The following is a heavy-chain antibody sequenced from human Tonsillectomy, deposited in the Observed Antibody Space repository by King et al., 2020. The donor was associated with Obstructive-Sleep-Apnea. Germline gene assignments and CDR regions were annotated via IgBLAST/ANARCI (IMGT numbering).Heavy chain of an antibody. CDR1: GGSFSDYY. D-gene: IGHD6-13*01. V-gene: IGHV4-34*01. J-gene: IGHJ5*02. CDR3: ARGSGAAAVNWFDP. Sequence: VQLQQWGAGLLKPSETLSLTCAVFGGSFSDYYWSWIRQPPGKGLEWIGEINHSGSTNSNPSLKGRVTISVDTSKNQFSLNLNSVTAPDTAVYYCARGSGAAAVNWFDPWGQGTLVTVSS. CDR2: INHSGST.